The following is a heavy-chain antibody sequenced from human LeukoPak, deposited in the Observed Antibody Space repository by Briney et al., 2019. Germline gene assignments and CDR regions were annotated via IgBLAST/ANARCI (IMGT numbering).Heavy chain of an antibody. Sequence: SVKVSCKASGGTFSSYAISWVRQAPGQGLEWMGGIIPIFGTANYAQKFQERVTITRDMSTSTAYMELSSLRSEDTAVYYCAALIAVAGTQAIDYWGQGTLVTVSS. D-gene: IGHD6-19*01. V-gene: IGHV1-69*05. CDR1: GGTFSSYA. J-gene: IGHJ4*02. CDR3: AALIAVAGTQAIDY. CDR2: IIPIFGTA.